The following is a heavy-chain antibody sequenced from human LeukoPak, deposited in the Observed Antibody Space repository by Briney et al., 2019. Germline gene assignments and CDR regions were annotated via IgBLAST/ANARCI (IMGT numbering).Heavy chain of an antibody. V-gene: IGHV3-11*01. CDR1: GFTFSDYY. J-gene: IGHJ4*02. CDR2: ISSSGSTI. Sequence: GGSLTLSCAASGFTFSDYYMNWVRQAPGKGLEWVSYISSSGSTIYYADSVKGRFTISRDNAKNSLYLQMNSLRAEDTAVYYCAKAMGTRDYGCVDYWGQGTLVTVSS. D-gene: IGHD4-17*01. CDR3: AKAMGTRDYGCVDY.